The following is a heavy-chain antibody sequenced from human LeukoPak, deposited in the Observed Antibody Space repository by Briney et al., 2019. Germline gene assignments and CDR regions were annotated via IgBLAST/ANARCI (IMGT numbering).Heavy chain of an antibody. CDR1: GGSISSYY. CDR3: ARDGALILTGGGFDP. V-gene: IGHV4-4*07. Sequence: SETLSLTCTVSGGSISSYYWSWIRQPPGKGLEWIGRIYTSGSTNYNPSLKSRATMSVDTSKNQFSLKLSSVTAADTAVYYCARDGALILTGGGFDPWGQGTLVTVSS. J-gene: IGHJ5*02. D-gene: IGHD3-9*01. CDR2: IYTSGST.